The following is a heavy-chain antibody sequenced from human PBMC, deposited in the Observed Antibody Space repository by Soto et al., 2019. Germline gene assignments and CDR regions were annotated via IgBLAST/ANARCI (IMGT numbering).Heavy chain of an antibody. Sequence: SETLSLTCAVYGGSFSGYYWSWIRQPPGKGLEWIGEINHSGSTNYNPSLKSRVTISVDTSKNQFSLKLSSVTAADTAVYYCARVFVAPYYDFWSGYHERINWFDPWGQGTLVTVSS. CDR3: ARVFVAPYYDFWSGYHERINWFDP. D-gene: IGHD3-3*01. CDR2: INHSGST. CDR1: GGSFSGYY. J-gene: IGHJ5*02. V-gene: IGHV4-34*01.